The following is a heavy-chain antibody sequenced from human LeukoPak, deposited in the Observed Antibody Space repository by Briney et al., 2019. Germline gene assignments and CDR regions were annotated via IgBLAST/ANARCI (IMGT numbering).Heavy chain of an antibody. V-gene: IGHV1-2*02. D-gene: IGHD3-9*01. CDR1: GYTFTGYY. J-gene: IGHJ4*02. CDR3: ARDLRDYDILTGYYY. Sequence: ASVKVSCKASGYTFTGYYMHWVRQAPGQGLEWMGWINPNSGGTNYAQKFQGRVTMTRDTSISTAYMELSRLRSDDTAVYYCARDLRDYDILTGYYYWVQGTLVTVSS. CDR2: INPNSGGT.